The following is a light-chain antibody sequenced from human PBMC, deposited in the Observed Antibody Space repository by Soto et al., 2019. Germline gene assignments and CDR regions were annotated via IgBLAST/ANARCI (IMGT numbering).Light chain of an antibody. CDR1: QDISVY. Sequence: DIQMTQSPSSLSASVGDSVTITCRASQDISVYLAWYQQKPGKVPKLLIYSASTLQSWVPSRFSGSGSGTDFTLTISSLQPEDVATYYCQKFNTAPLTFGQGTRLEIK. J-gene: IGKJ5*01. V-gene: IGKV1-27*01. CDR3: QKFNTAPLT. CDR2: SAS.